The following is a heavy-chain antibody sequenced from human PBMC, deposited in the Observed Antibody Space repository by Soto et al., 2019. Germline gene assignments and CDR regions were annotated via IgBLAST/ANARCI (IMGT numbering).Heavy chain of an antibody. CDR3: TITYYDILTGAHAFDI. D-gene: IGHD3-9*01. J-gene: IGHJ3*02. V-gene: IGHV3-15*07. CDR2: IKSKTDGGTT. Sequence: GGSLRLSCAASGFTFSNAWMNWVRQAPGKGLEWVGRIKSKTDGGTTDYAAPVKGRFTISRDDSKNTLYLQMNSLKTEDTAVYYCTITYYDILTGAHAFDIWGQGTMVTVSS. CDR1: GFTFSNAW.